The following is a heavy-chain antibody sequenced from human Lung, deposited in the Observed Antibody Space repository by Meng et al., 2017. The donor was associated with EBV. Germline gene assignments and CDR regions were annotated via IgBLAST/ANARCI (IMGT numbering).Heavy chain of an antibody. J-gene: IGHJ4*02. CDR1: WWSFSGYY. CDR3: ARGLGLRGYSYGLTHYFDH. V-gene: IGHV4-34*01. CDR2: INHSGST. D-gene: IGHD5-18*01. Sequence: HVQLQPLGGGLLKPSETLPPPCAVYWWSFSGYYWSWIRQPPGKGLEWIGEINHSGSTNYNPSLKSRVTIAVDTSKNQFSLKVISVTAADTAVYYCARGLGLRGYSYGLTHYFDHWGQGPLVTVSS.